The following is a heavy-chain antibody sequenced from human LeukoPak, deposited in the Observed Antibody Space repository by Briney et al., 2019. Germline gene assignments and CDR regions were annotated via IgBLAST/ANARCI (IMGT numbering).Heavy chain of an antibody. D-gene: IGHD6-13*01. CDR3: AREGSSWYRDAFDI. J-gene: IGHJ3*02. V-gene: IGHV3-21*01. CDR1: GFPFGTYN. Sequence: GGSLRLSCAASGFPFGTYNMNWVRQAPGKGLEWVSSIGGSGSHIYYADSMKGRFTISRDNAKNSLYLQMNSLRAENTAVYYCAREGSSWYRDAFDIWGQGTMVTVSS. CDR2: IGGSGSHI.